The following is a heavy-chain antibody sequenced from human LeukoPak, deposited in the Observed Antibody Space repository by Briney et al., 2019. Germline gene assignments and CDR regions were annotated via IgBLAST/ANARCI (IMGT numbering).Heavy chain of an antibody. CDR3: ARARGRLLLIDY. J-gene: IGHJ4*02. D-gene: IGHD2-15*01. Sequence: PSETLSLTCTVSGGSFNNYYWNWIRQPAGKGLEWIGRIYSSGRTDYNPSLKSRVTMSVDTSKNQFSLNLTSVTAADSAVYYCARARGRLLLIDYWGQGTLVTVSS. CDR1: GGSFNNYY. CDR2: IYSSGRT. V-gene: IGHV4-4*07.